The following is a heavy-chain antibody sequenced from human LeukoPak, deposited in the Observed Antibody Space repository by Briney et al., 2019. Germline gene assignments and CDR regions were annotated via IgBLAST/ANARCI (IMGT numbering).Heavy chain of an antibody. V-gene: IGHV3-7*01. CDR3: AKDWDYYGSGSYYNTADY. D-gene: IGHD3-10*01. Sequence: GGSLRLSCAASGFTFGSYWMSWVRQAPGKGLEWVANIKEDGSERYYVDSVKGRSTISRDNAKNSLYLQMNSLRAEDTAVYFCAKDWDYYGSGSYYNTADYWGQGTLVTVSS. CDR1: GFTFGSYW. CDR2: IKEDGSER. J-gene: IGHJ4*02.